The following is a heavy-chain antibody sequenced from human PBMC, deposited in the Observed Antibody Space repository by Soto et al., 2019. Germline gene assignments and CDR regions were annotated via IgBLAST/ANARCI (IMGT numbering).Heavy chain of an antibody. CDR1: GDSVSSDSAA. J-gene: IGHJ5*02. Sequence: SQPLSLTCAISGDSVSSDSAAWNWIRQSPSRGLEWLGRTYYRSKWYNDFALSVKSRITVIPDTSKNQFSLQLKSVTPEDTAVYYCARDPNNWFDPWGQGTLVTVST. CDR2: TYYRSKWYN. CDR3: ARDPNNWFDP. V-gene: IGHV6-1*01.